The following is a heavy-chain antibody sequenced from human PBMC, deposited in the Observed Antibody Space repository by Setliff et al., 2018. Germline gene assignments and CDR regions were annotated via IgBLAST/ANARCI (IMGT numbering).Heavy chain of an antibody. Sequence: SETLSLTCNVSGGSVSSTSHYWGWIRQPPGKGMEWIGSVYYSGYTYYNPSLKGRVTLSVDTTKNQFSLKLTSMTAADTAVYYCRFWSGYYKNDYWGQGTLVTVSS. J-gene: IGHJ4*02. CDR1: GGSVSSTSHY. CDR3: RFWSGYYKNDY. D-gene: IGHD3-3*01. V-gene: IGHV4-39*07. CDR2: VYYSGYT.